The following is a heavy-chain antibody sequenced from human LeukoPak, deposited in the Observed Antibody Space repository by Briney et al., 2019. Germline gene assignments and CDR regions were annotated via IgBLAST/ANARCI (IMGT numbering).Heavy chain of an antibody. CDR2: IHYSGST. D-gene: IGHD6-13*01. V-gene: IGHV4-39*01. Sequence: PSETLSLTCTVSGGAISSSSYYWGWIRQPPGKGLEWIGSIHYSGSTHYNPSLKSRVTISVDTSRNKFSLKLSSVTAADTAVYYCASLNSSSCHFDYWGQGTLVTVSS. CDR1: GGAISSSSYY. J-gene: IGHJ4*02. CDR3: ASLNSSSCHFDY.